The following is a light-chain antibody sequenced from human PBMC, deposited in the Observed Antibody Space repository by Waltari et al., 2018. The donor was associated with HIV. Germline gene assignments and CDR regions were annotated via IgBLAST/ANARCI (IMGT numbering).Light chain of an antibody. J-gene: IGKJ3*01. CDR1: QSVSSNY. CDR2: GAS. Sequence: EIVLTQSPGTLSLSPGERATLPCRASQSVSSNYLAWYQQKPGQAPRLLLSGASSRATGVPDRFSGSGSGTNFTLTISRLEPEDFAVYYCQQYGNSLFTFGPGTTVDLK. V-gene: IGKV3-20*01. CDR3: QQYGNSLFT.